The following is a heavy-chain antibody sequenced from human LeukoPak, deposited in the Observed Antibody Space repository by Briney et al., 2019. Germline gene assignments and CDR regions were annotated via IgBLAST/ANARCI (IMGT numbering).Heavy chain of an antibody. CDR3: ARNVDYHILTGYRTYYFDY. D-gene: IGHD3-9*01. CDR2: ISAYDGNT. V-gene: IGHV1-18*01. Sequence: ASVKVSCKASGYTFTSYGISWVRQAPGQGLEWMGWISAYDGNTNYAQKLQGRVTMTTDTSTSTAYMELRSLRSDDTAVYYCARNVDYHILTGYRTYYFDYWGQGTLVTVSS. CDR1: GYTFTSYG. J-gene: IGHJ4*02.